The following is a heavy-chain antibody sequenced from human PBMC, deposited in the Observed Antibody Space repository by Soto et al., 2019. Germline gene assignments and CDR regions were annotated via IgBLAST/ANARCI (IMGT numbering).Heavy chain of an antibody. V-gene: IGHV3-48*03. J-gene: IGHJ4*02. CDR3: ARDRAAGGY. CDR1: GFSFSNYD. CDR2: ISSGGDTI. Sequence: GGSMRLSCAASGFSFSNYDMNWVRQAPGKGLEWVAYISSGGDTIHYADSVRGRFTVSRDNARNSLSLQMNTLRVEDTALYYWARDRAAGGYWGQGTLVTVSS. D-gene: IGHD6-13*01.